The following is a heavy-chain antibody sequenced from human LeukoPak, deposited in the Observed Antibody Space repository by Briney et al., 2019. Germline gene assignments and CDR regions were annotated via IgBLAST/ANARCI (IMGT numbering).Heavy chain of an antibody. V-gene: IGHV3-30-3*01. CDR1: GFTCSNYF. CDR3: ARERQDTVIHSGAFDI. Sequence: GGSLRLSCAASGFTCSNYFMHWVGQAPGKELEWVADIASDGSHTFYVESVKGRFTISRDNSKNTLYLQMNSLGPEDTAVYFCARERQDTVIHSGAFDIWGQGTMVTVSS. CDR2: IASDGSHT. J-gene: IGHJ3*02. D-gene: IGHD2-21*02.